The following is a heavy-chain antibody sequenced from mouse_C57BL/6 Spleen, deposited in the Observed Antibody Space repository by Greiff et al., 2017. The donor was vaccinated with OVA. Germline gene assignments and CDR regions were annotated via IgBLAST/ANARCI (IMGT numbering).Heavy chain of an antibody. V-gene: IGHV1-53*01. D-gene: IGHD2-5*01. CDR1: GYTFTSYW. J-gene: IGHJ2*01. Sequence: QVQLKQPGTELVKPGASVKLSCKASGYTFTSYWMHWVKQRPGQGLEWIGNINPSNGGTNYNEKFKSKATLTVDKSSSTAYMQLSSLTSEDSAVYYCAREGSNYEYYFDYWGQGTTLTVSS. CDR3: AREGSNYEYYFDY. CDR2: INPSNGGT.